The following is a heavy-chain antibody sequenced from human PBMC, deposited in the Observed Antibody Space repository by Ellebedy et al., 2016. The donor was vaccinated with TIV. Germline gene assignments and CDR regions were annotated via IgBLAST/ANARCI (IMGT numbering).Heavy chain of an antibody. D-gene: IGHD1-26*01. CDR1: GHTFRGYY. CDR2: INPNSGGT. Sequence: ASVKVSCKASGHTFRGYYIHWVRQAPGQGLEWMGWINPNSGGTNYAQKFQGRVTMTTETSISTAYMELSRLRSDDTAMYYCARDEVVGANRGYQFYGMDVWGQGTMVTVSS. CDR3: ARDEVVGANRGYQFYGMDV. J-gene: IGHJ6*02. V-gene: IGHV1-2*02.